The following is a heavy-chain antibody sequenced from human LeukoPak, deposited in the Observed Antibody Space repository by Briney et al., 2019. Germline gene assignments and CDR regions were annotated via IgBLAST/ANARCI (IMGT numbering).Heavy chain of an antibody. CDR3: VRRTSGSYSDY. Sequence: PSQTLSLTCTVSGGSISSGDYYWSWIRQPPGKGLEWIATISYSGSTTSYNPSLKSRVTISVDTSKNQFSLKLNSVTAADTAVYYCVRRTSGSYSDYWGQGTLVTVSS. CDR2: ISYSGSTT. D-gene: IGHD1-26*01. V-gene: IGHV4-39*01. CDR1: GGSISSGDYY. J-gene: IGHJ4*02.